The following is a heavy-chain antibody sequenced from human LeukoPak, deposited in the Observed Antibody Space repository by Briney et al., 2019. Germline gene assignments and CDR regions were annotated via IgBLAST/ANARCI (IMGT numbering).Heavy chain of an antibody. Sequence: SETLSLTCTVSGGSISSYYWSWIRQPPGKGLEWIGYIYYSGSTNYNPSLKSRVTISVDTSKNQFSLKLSSMTAADTAVYYCARTGIVLKDYYYMDVWGKGTTVTVSS. D-gene: IGHD2-8*01. CDR1: GGSISSYY. CDR2: IYYSGST. J-gene: IGHJ6*03. CDR3: ARTGIVLKDYYYMDV. V-gene: IGHV4-59*01.